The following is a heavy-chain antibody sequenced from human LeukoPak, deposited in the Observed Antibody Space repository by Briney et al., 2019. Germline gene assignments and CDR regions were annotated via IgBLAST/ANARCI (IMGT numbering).Heavy chain of an antibody. Sequence: PGGSLRLSCAASGFTFSSSAMSWVRQAPGKGLEWVSSVSGSGGYTYYADSVKGRFTISRDNSKNTLYLQVNSLRAEDTALYYCAKESAGAGRSYFDYWGQGTLVTVSS. J-gene: IGHJ4*02. CDR1: GFTFSSSA. V-gene: IGHV3-23*01. CDR2: VSGSGGYT. CDR3: AKESAGAGRSYFDY. D-gene: IGHD6-13*01.